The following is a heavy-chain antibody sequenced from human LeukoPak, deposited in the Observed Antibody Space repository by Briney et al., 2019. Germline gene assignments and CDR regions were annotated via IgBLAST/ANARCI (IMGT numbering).Heavy chain of an antibody. CDR3: ARGGRRARVIATPFDY. D-gene: IGHD2-21*01. J-gene: IGHJ4*02. CDR2: IIPIFGTA. Sequence: SVKVSCKVFGGTFSNYCINWVRQAPGQGLEWMGGIIPIFGTANYAQKFQGRVTITADESTSTAYMELSSLRSEDTAVYYCARGGRRARVIATPFDYWGQGTLVTVSS. CDR1: GGTFSNYC. V-gene: IGHV1-69*13.